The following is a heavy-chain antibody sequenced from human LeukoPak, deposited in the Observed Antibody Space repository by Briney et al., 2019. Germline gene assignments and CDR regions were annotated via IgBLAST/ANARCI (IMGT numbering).Heavy chain of an antibody. V-gene: IGHV4-31*03. J-gene: IGHJ4*02. CDR3: ARVSGYSSGWSFDY. CDR1: GGSISNGDHY. CDR2: IYYSGST. Sequence: PSETLSLTCTVSGGSISNGDHYWSWIRQHPGKGLEWIGHIYYSGSTYYNPSLKSRGIISVETSKNQFSLKLSSVTAADTAVYYCARVSGYSSGWSFDYWGQGTLVTVSS. D-gene: IGHD6-19*01.